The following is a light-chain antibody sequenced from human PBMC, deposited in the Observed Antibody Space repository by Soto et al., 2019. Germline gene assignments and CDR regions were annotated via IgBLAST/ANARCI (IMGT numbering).Light chain of an antibody. CDR2: DAS. CDR3: QQRSNWPPIT. CDR1: QSVSSY. J-gene: IGKJ5*01. V-gene: IGKV3-11*01. Sequence: EIDLTQSPGTLSLSPGERATLSCRSSQSVSSYLAWYQQKPGQAPRLLIYDASNRATGIPARFSGSGSGTDFTLTISSLEPEDFAVYYCQQRSNWPPITFGQGTRLEIK.